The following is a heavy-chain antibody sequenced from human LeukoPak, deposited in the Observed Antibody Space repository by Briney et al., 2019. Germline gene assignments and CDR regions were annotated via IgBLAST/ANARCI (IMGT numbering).Heavy chain of an antibody. J-gene: IGHJ4*02. CDR2: INTDTGNP. CDR3: VRDLRLSNSWYYLDY. CDR1: GYSFTTYA. V-gene: IGHV7-4-1*02. Sequence: ASVKVSCKASGYSFTTYAMNWVRQAPGQGLEWMGWINTDTGNPTYAPGFAGRFVFSLDTSVNTAYLQITSLKAEGTGIYYCVRDLRLSNSWYYLDYWGQGTLVTVSS. D-gene: IGHD6-13*01.